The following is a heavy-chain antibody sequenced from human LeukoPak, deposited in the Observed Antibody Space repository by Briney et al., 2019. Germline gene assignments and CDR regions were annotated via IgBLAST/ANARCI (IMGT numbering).Heavy chain of an antibody. CDR3: AKDATEYGDSHCDC. CDR1: GLTFSSYG. Sequence: PGGSLRLSCAASGLTFSSYGMHWVRQAPGKGLEWVAVIWNDGSHENYADSEKGRFTISRDNSRRTVYLQMSALRGEDTAVYYGAKDATEYGDSHCDCWGQGSLVTVSS. D-gene: IGHD4-17*01. J-gene: IGHJ4*02. V-gene: IGHV3-33*06. CDR2: IWNDGSHE.